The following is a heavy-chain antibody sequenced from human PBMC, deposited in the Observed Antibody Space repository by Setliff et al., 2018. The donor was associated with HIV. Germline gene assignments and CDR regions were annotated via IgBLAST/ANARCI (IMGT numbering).Heavy chain of an antibody. CDR3: ARPVEMANRDFDY. V-gene: IGHV4-39*01. CDR2: IYYSGST. J-gene: IGHJ4*02. CDR1: GGSISDSRYY. Sequence: PSETLSLTCTVSGGSISDSRYYWGWIRQPPGKGLEWIGNIYYSGSTYYNPSLKSRVTISVDTSKNQFSLKLSSVTAADTAVYYCARPVEMANRDFDYWGQGTLVTVSS.